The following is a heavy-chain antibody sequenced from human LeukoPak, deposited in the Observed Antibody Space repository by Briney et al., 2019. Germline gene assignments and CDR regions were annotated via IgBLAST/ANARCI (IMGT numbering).Heavy chain of an antibody. CDR1: GDSFTSYW. D-gene: IGHD3-10*01. V-gene: IGHV5-51*01. J-gene: IGHJ3*02. Sequence: GESLQISCKGSGDSFTSYWICWVRQMPGKGLEWMGIIYPGDSDTRYSPSFQGQVTISADKSISTAYLQWSSLKASDTAMYYCARIRYGSESDAFDIWGQGTMVTVSS. CDR2: IYPGDSDT. CDR3: ARIRYGSESDAFDI.